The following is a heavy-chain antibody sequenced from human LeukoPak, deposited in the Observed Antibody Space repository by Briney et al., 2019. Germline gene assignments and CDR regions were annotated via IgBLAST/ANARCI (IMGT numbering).Heavy chain of an antibody. V-gene: IGHV3-33*01. CDR3: ARQTTVATDC. D-gene: IGHD4-23*01. CDR2: IWFDGSNK. Sequence: PAASLRLSCAASGFAFSNYGMHWVRQAPGKGLEWVALIWFDGSNKYYADSVKGRFTISRDNSNNTLYLQMNSLRVEDTALYYCARQTTVATDCWGQGTLVIVSS. CDR1: GFAFSNYG. J-gene: IGHJ4*02.